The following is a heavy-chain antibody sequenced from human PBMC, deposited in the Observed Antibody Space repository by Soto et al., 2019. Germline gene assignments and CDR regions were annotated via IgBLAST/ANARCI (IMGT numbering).Heavy chain of an antibody. CDR3: ATEGGLRTKSSSSFDY. J-gene: IGHJ4*02. D-gene: IGHD6-6*01. V-gene: IGHV1-24*01. CDR2: FDPEDGET. Sequence: ASVKVSCKVSGYTLTELSMHWVRQAPGKGLEWMGGFDPEDGETIYAQKFQGRVTMTEDKSKDTAYMELSSLRSEDTAVYYCATEGGLRTKSSSSFDYWGQGTLVTVSS. CDR1: GYTLTELS.